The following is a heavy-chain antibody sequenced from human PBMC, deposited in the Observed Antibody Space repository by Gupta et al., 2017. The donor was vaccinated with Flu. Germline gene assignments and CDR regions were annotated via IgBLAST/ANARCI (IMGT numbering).Heavy chain of an antibody. CDR1: GFTFSSPY. V-gene: IGHV3-74*03. Sequence: EMQLVASGGGLVQPGGSLRLSCAASGFTFSSPYLQWVRQAPGKGLVWVSRINPDGSSTTYAESVKGRFTISRDNAKNTLYLQMNSLGDDDTAVYYCATVTSGCWGQGTLVTVSS. CDR3: ATVTSGC. D-gene: IGHD4-17*01. CDR2: INPDGSST. J-gene: IGHJ4*02.